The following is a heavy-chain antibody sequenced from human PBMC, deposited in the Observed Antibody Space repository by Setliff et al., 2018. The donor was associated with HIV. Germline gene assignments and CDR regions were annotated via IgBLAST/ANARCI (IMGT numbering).Heavy chain of an antibody. Sequence: PSETLFLTCTVSGGSVTSYYWSWIRQPAGKRLEWIGRISISGDTNYNPSLKSRATMSLDTSKNQFSLKLNSVTAADTAMYYCARDPTTGADYWGQGTLVTVSS. CDR1: GGSVTSYY. J-gene: IGHJ4*02. CDR3: ARDPTTGADY. D-gene: IGHD4-4*01. V-gene: IGHV4-4*07. CDR2: ISISGDT.